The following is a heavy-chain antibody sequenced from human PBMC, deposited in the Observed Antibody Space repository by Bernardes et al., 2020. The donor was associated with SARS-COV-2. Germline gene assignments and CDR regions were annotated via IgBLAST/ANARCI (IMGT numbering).Heavy chain of an antibody. V-gene: IGHV3-74*01. CDR2: INGDGTST. J-gene: IGHJ3*02. Sequence: GGSLRLSCAVSGFTFSSYWMHWIRQAPGKGLVWVSRINGDGTSTSYADSVKGRFTISRDNAKNTLNLQMNSLSAEDTAVYYCARGAYSLNKSGSRSVCDIWGQATMVTVSS. D-gene: IGHD5-12*01. CDR3: ARGAYSLNKSGSRSVCDI. CDR1: GFTFSSYW.